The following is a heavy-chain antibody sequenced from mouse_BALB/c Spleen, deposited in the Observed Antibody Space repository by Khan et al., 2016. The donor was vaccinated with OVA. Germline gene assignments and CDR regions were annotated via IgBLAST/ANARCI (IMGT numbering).Heavy chain of an antibody. D-gene: IGHD2-2*01. J-gene: IGHJ1*01. V-gene: IGHV9-4*02. CDR1: GYTFTTAG. CDR2: INTHSGVP. CDR3: ASGYGYGWYFDV. Sequence: QVQLQQSGPELKKPGETVRISCKASGYTFTTAGMQWVQKMPGKGLKWIGWINTHSGVPKYAEDFKGRFAFSLETSASAAYLQITNLKNEDTATYFCASGYGYGWYFDVSGAGTTVTVSS.